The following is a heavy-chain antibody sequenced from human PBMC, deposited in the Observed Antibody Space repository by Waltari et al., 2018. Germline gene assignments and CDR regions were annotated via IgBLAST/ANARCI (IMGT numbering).Heavy chain of an antibody. CDR2: TNPPNKEGST. V-gene: IGHV1-46*01. J-gene: IGHJ4*03. CDR1: GYTFTDYY. CDR3: VKDRWGGFVLAGSLGYFDY. Sequence: QLKLVQSGAEVKKPGASVTVSCKASGYTFTDYYIHWVRQAPGKELERIGITNPPNKEGSTRYAQKFKGRITMTRETSTNTVYLEMRSLRSDDTAMYYCVKDRWGGFVLAGSLGYFDYWGQGTLVTVSS. D-gene: IGHD2-8*02.